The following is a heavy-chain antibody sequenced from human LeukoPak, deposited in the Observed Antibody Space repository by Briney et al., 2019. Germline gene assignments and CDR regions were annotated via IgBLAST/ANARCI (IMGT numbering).Heavy chain of an antibody. CDR1: GGSISSGGYY. CDR3: ARGGSGLPHDVSCSGGSCYPYYYYGMDV. J-gene: IGHJ6*02. Sequence: TSETLSLTCTVSGGSISSGGYYWNWIRQHPGKGLEWIGYIYYSGSTYYNPSLKSRVTISVDTSKNQFSLKLSSVTAADTAVYYCARGGSGLPHDVSCSGGSCYPYYYYGMDVWGQGTTVTVSS. CDR2: IYYSGST. V-gene: IGHV4-31*03. D-gene: IGHD2-15*01.